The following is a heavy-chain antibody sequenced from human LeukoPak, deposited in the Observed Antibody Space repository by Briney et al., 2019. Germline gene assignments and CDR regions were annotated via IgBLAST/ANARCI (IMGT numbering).Heavy chain of an antibody. CDR2: INWNGGST. CDR3: ARGGYSGPSDI. J-gene: IGHJ3*02. CDR1: GFIFDDYG. Sequence: GGSLRLSCAASGFIFDDYGMSWVRQAPGKGLEWVSGINWNGGSTGYVDSVKGRFTISRDNAKNSLYLLMNSLRAEDTALYYCARGGYSGPSDIWGQGTMVTVSS. D-gene: IGHD5-12*01. V-gene: IGHV3-20*04.